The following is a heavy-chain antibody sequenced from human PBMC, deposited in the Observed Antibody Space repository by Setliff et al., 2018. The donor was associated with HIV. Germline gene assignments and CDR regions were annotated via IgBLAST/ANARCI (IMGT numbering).Heavy chain of an antibody. D-gene: IGHD2-21*01. Sequence: GGSLRLSCEVFGFSLSTYEMNWVRQAPGKGLEWVSYMDTKGLTIYYADSVKGRFTVSRDNAKNSLYLQMNSLRVEDTAVYYCARLIETAYDGFDVWGQGTMVTVSS. CDR3: ARLIETAYDGFDV. J-gene: IGHJ3*01. CDR2: MDTKGLTI. CDR1: GFSLSTYE. V-gene: IGHV3-48*03.